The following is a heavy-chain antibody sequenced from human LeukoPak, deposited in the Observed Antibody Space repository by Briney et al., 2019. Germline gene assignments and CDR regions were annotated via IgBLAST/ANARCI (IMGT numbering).Heavy chain of an antibody. V-gene: IGHV4-61*08. D-gene: IGHD2-15*01. CDR2: FYYSGST. Sequence: SQALSLTCTVSLGSISSGVYYWSWIRQHPGRGLEWFGYFYYSGSTNYNPSLKSRVTMSVDTSKNQFSLKLSSVAAADTAAYYCARARVVVAASYDAFDIWGQGTMVTVSS. J-gene: IGHJ3*02. CDR3: ARARVVVAASYDAFDI. CDR1: LGSISSGVYY.